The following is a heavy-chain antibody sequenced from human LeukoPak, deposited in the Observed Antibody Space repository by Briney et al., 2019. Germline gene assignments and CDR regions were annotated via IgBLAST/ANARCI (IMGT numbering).Heavy chain of an antibody. CDR2: IRGDGSKE. CDR1: GLTFSSYG. J-gene: IGHJ3*01. CDR3: AKEAGLFDA. Sequence: PGGSLRLSCEASGLTFSSYGMHWVRQAPGKGLEWVAYIRGDGSKEYHADSVKGRFIISRDNSKKILYLQMNSLRADDTAMYYCAKEAGLFDAWGQGTMVTVSS. V-gene: IGHV3-30*02.